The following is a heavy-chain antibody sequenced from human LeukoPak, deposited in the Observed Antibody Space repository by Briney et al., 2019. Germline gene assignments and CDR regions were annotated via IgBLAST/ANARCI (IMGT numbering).Heavy chain of an antibody. CDR3: ANWDSSGYFDY. D-gene: IGHD3-22*01. J-gene: IGHJ4*02. CDR2: ISYDGSNK. CDR1: GFTFSSYG. Sequence: GGSLRLSCAASGFTFSSYGMHWVRQAPGKGLEWVAVISYDGSNKYYADSVKGRFTISRDNSKNTLYLQMNSLRAEDTAVYYCANWDSSGYFDYWGQGTLVTVSS. V-gene: IGHV3-30*18.